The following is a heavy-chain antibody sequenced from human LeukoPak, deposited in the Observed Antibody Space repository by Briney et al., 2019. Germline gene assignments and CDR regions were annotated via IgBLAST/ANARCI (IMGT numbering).Heavy chain of an antibody. V-gene: IGHV4-59*01. Sequence: SETLSLTCTVSGGSISSYYWSWIRQPPGKGLEWIGCIFYSGSTNYNPSLKSRLTISVDTSKNQFSLKLSSVTAADTAVYYCAREGGSYYDLFDYWGQGTLVTVSS. D-gene: IGHD1-26*01. CDR2: IFYSGST. J-gene: IGHJ4*02. CDR1: GGSISSYY. CDR3: AREGGSYYDLFDY.